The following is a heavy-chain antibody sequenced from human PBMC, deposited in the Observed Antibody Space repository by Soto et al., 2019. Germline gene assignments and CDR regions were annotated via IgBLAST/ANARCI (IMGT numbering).Heavy chain of an antibody. CDR1: GFTFSSYG. CDR3: AIDIFYGDYVRIDY. Sequence: QVQLVESGGGVVQPGRSLRLSCAASGFTFSSYGMHWVRQAPGKGLEWVAVIWYDGSNKYYADSVKGRFTISRDNSKNTLYLQMNSLRAEDTAVYYCAIDIFYGDYVRIDYWGQGTLVTVSS. D-gene: IGHD4-17*01. V-gene: IGHV3-33*01. J-gene: IGHJ4*02. CDR2: IWYDGSNK.